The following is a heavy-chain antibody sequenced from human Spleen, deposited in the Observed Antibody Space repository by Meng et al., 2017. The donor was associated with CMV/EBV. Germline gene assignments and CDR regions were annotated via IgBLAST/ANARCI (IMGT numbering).Heavy chain of an antibody. CDR2: IHYSGRT. V-gene: IGHV4-30-4*08. CDR1: SLNSGDSY. D-gene: IGHD3-10*01. J-gene: IGHJ4*02. Sequence: SLNSGDSYWSWLRQPPRRALEWIAYIHYSGRTYYNPSLKSRVTMSIDTSKLQFSLKLDSVTAADTAVYFCARARSPSGSGNPNFDFWGQGTLVTVSS. CDR3: ARARSPSGSGNPNFDF.